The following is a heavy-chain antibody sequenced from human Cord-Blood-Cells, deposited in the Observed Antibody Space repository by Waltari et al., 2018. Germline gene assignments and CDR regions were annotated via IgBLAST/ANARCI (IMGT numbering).Heavy chain of an antibody. CDR3: ARGPAYNWNYYFDY. CDR1: GYTFTGYY. Sequence: QVQLVQSGAEVKKPGASVKVSCKASGYTFTGYYMHRVRQAPGQGLEWMGWINPNSGGTNYAQKFQGWVTMTRDTSISTAYMELSRLRSDDTAVHYCARGPAYNWNYYFDYWGQGTLVTVSS. J-gene: IGHJ4*02. V-gene: IGHV1-2*04. D-gene: IGHD1-7*01. CDR2: INPNSGGT.